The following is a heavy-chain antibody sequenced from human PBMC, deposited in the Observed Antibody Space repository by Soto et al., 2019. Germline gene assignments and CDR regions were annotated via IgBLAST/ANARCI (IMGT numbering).Heavy chain of an antibody. J-gene: IGHJ4*02. CDR2: ISGSGGST. CDR3: AKDNHVDDYVWGSYRFDY. CDR1: GFTFSSYA. D-gene: IGHD3-16*02. V-gene: IGHV3-23*01. Sequence: GGSLRLSCAASGFTFSSYAMSWVRQAPGKGLEWVSAISGSGGSTYYADSVKGRFTISRDNSKNTLYLQMNSLGAEDTAVYYCAKDNHVDDYVWGSYRFDYWGQGTLVTVSS.